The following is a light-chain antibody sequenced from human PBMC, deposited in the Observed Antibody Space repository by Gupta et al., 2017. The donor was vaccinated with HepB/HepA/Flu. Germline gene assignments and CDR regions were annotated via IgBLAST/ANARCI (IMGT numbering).Light chain of an antibody. Sequence: DIVLTQTPLSLSVTPGQPASISCKSSQSLLHSNGDTFLYWYLQRPGQPPHLLIYDVSKRFSGVPDRFSGSGSGTDFTLKISRVEAEDAGFYYCMHALHFPLTFGGGTKVEI. CDR3: MHALHFPLT. CDR1: QSLLHSNGDTF. V-gene: IGKV2-29*03. CDR2: DVS. J-gene: IGKJ4*01.